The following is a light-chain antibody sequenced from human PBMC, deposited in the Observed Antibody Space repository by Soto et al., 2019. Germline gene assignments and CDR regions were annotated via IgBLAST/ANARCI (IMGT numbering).Light chain of an antibody. J-gene: IGKJ4*01. CDR3: QQTYSTPRLT. CDR2: AAS. V-gene: IGKV1-39*01. Sequence: DVQLTQSPSSLSASVGDRVTITCRANQSISNFLTWYQRKHGEAPKLLIYAASNLQSGVPSRFSGSGSATDFALTISGLQPDDFAPYYCQQTYSTPRLTFGGGTKV. CDR1: QSISNF.